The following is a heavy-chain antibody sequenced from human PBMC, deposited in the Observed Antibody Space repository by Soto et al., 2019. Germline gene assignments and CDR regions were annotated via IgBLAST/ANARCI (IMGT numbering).Heavy chain of an antibody. CDR2: IYYSGST. J-gene: IGHJ4*02. V-gene: IGHV4-31*03. CDR1: GGSISSGGYY. CDR3: ARAPLGGGYFDY. Sequence: SETLSLTCTVSGGSISSGGYYWSWIRQHPGKGLEWIGYIYYSGSTYYNPSLKSRVTISVDTSKNQFSLKLSSVTAADTAVYYCARAPLGGGYFDYWGQGTLVTVSS. D-gene: IGHD3-16*01.